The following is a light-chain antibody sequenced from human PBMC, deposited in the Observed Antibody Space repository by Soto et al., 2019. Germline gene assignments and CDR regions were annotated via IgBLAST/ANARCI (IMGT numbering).Light chain of an antibody. CDR2: AAS. Sequence: SLSASVGDRVTITCRASQGISSYLAWYQQKPGKAPKLLISAASTLESGVPLRFSGGGFGTDFTLTISSLQPEDFATYYCQQLYRYPLSFGGGTKVDIK. V-gene: IGKV1-9*01. J-gene: IGKJ4*01. CDR3: QQLYRYPLS. CDR1: QGISSY.